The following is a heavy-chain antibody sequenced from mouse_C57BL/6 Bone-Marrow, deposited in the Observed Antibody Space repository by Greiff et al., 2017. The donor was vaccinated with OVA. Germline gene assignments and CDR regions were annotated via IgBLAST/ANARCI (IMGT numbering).Heavy chain of an antibody. CDR1: GYTFTSYG. J-gene: IGHJ4*01. D-gene: IGHD1-1*01. Sequence: QVTLKESGAELARPGASVKLSCKASGYTFTSYGISWVKQRTGQGLEWIGEIYPRSGNTYYNEKFKGKATLTADKSSSTAYMELRSLTSEDSAVYFCAPYYYGSSNYYAMDYWGQGTSVTVSS. V-gene: IGHV1-81*01. CDR2: IYPRSGNT. CDR3: APYYYGSSNYYAMDY.